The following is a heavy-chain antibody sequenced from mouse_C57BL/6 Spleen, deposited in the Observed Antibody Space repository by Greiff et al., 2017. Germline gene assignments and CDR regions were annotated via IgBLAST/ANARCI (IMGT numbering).Heavy chain of an antibody. V-gene: IGHV1-64*01. CDR3: ARYGTTVVDWYFDV. Sequence: QVQLQQSGAELVKPGASVKLSCKASGYTFTSYWLHWVKQRPGQGLEWIGMIHPNSGSTNYNEKFKSKATLTVDKSSSTAYMQLSSLTSEDSAVYYCARYGTTVVDWYFDVWGTGTTVTVSS. J-gene: IGHJ1*03. D-gene: IGHD1-1*01. CDR2: IHPNSGST. CDR1: GYTFTSYW.